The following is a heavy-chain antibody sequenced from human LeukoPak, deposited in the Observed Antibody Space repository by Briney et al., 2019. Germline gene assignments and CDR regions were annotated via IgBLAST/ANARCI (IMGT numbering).Heavy chain of an antibody. CDR2: MNPNSGNT. CDR1: GYTFTCYY. Sequence: ASVKVSCKASGYTFTCYYMHWVRQATGQGLEWMGWMNPNSGNTGYAQKFQGRVTMTRNTSISTAYMELSSLRSEDTAVYYCARGQARNYYDSQSPIGYWGQGTLVTVSS. CDR3: ARGQARNYYDSQSPIGY. J-gene: IGHJ4*02. V-gene: IGHV1-8*02. D-gene: IGHD3-22*01.